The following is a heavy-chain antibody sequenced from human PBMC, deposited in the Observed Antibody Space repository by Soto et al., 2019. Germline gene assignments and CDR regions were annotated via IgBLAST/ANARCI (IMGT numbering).Heavy chain of an antibody. CDR1: GYTFTNYW. J-gene: IGHJ6*02. V-gene: IGHV5-51*01. CDR3: ARRPMVSYYYGMDV. CDR2: IFPGDSDT. Sequence: PGESLKISCKAIGYTFTNYWIGWVRQTPGKGLEWMGIIFPGDSDTNYSPSFQGHVTISADKSISTAYLQWSSLKASDTAMYYCARRPMVSYYYGMDVWGQGTTVTVSS. D-gene: IGHD3-10*01.